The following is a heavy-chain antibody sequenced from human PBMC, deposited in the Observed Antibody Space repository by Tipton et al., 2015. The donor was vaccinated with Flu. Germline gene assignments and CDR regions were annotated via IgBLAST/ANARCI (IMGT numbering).Heavy chain of an antibody. J-gene: IGHJ6*02. CDR2: IGSAGDT. V-gene: IGHV3-13*01. CDR3: VRGPLPDSNWYNGMDV. Sequence: GSLRLSCAASGFTFSLYDIHWVRQVTGKSLEWVSAIGSAGDTHYSDAVKGRFTITRDNVKNSLYLQMSRLRVADTAVYYCVRGPLPDSNWYNGMDVWGQGTTVTVSS. CDR1: GFTFSLYD. D-gene: IGHD6-13*01.